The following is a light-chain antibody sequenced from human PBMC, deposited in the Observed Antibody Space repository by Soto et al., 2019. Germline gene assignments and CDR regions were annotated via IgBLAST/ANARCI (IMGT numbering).Light chain of an antibody. CDR2: AAS. V-gene: IGKV1-17*01. J-gene: IGKJ4*01. Sequence: DIQMTQSPSSLSASVGDRVTITCRASQGIGSALGWYQQKPRKAPKRLMYAASSLQSGVPSRFSGSGSGTEFTLTISSLQPEDFATYYCLQHNSYPLTFGGGTKVEIK. CDR3: LQHNSYPLT. CDR1: QGIGSA.